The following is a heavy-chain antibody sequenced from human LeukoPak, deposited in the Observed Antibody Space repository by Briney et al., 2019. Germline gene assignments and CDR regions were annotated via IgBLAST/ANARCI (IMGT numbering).Heavy chain of an antibody. CDR1: GYTFTGHY. CDR2: INPNSGGT. J-gene: IGHJ6*03. CDR3: ARDRIAVAGRKYYYYMDV. D-gene: IGHD6-19*01. V-gene: IGHV1-2*02. Sequence: ASVTVSCKASGYTFTGHYMHWVRQAPGQGLEWMGWINPNSGGTNYAQKFQGRVTMTRDTSISTAYMELSRLRSDDTAVYYCARDRIAVAGRKYYYYMDVWGKGTTVTVSS.